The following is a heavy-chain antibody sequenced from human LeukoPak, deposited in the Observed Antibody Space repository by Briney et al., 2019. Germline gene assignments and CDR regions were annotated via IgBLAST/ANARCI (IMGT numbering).Heavy chain of an antibody. D-gene: IGHD1-20*01. CDR1: GGSINRYY. CDR3: ARARRSMDRGRGITGTTNFDY. CDR2: IYYSGNT. Sequence: SETLSLTCTVSGGSINRYYWNWLRQPPGKPLEWIGHIYYSGNTKYNPSLNSRVTISIDTSQNQFSLKLSSVTAADTAVYYCARARRSMDRGRGITGTTNFDYWGQGTLVTVSS. J-gene: IGHJ4*02. V-gene: IGHV4-59*12.